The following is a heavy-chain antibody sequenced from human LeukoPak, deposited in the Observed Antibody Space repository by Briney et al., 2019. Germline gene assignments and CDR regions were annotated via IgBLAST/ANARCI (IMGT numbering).Heavy chain of an antibody. J-gene: IGHJ4*02. D-gene: IGHD4-23*01. Sequence: GASVKVSCKASGGTFSSYAISWVRQAPGQGLEWMGGIIPIFGTANYAQKFQGRVTITADESTSTAYMELSSLRSEDTAVYYCARDPSYGGNIDHWGQGTLVTVSS. CDR2: IIPIFGTA. CDR3: ARDPSYGGNIDH. CDR1: GGTFSSYA. V-gene: IGHV1-69*13.